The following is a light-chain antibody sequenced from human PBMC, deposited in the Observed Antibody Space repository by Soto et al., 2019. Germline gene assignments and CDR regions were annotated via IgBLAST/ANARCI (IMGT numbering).Light chain of an antibody. CDR2: EVN. J-gene: IGLJ1*01. Sequence: QSALTQPASVSGSPGQSITISCTGTSRDVGGYNYVSWYQQHPGKAPKVMIYEVNNRPSGVSDRFSGSKSGNTASLTISGLQAEDEAVYFCSSYAGTTVFYVFGTGTKVTVL. V-gene: IGLV2-14*01. CDR1: SRDVGGYNY. CDR3: SSYAGTTVFYV.